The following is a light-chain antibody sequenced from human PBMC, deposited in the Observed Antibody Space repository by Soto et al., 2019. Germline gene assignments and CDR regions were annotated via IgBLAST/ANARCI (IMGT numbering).Light chain of an antibody. J-gene: IGLJ2*01. Sequence: QSVLTQPPSVSGSPGQSVTISCTGTSSDVGSYNRVSWYQQPPGTAPKLMIYEVSNRPSGVPDRFSGSKSGNTASLTISGLQPEEEADYYCTSHTTSNTVIFGGGTKLTVL. CDR1: SSDVGSYNR. V-gene: IGLV2-18*02. CDR3: TSHTTSNTVI. CDR2: EVS.